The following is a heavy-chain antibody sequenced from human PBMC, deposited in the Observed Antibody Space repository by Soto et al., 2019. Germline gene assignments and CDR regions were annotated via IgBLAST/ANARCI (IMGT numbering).Heavy chain of an antibody. CDR3: ARDPGYHILTGTTGGDY. D-gene: IGHD3-9*01. CDR2: IYSGGST. Sequence: EVQLVESGGGLIQPGGSLRLSCAASGFTVSSNYMSWVRQAPGKGLEWVSVIYSGGSTYYADSVKGRFTISRDNSKNTLYLQMNSLRAEDTAVYYCARDPGYHILTGTTGGDYWGQGTLVTVSS. J-gene: IGHJ4*02. V-gene: IGHV3-53*01. CDR1: GFTVSSNY.